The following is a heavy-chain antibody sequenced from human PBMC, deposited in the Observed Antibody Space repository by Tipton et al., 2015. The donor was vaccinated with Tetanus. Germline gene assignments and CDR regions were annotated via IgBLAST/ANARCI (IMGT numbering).Heavy chain of an antibody. D-gene: IGHD7-27*01. Sequence: QLVQSGGGLVQPGGSLRLSCAASGFTFSSYTLNWVRQAPGKGLEWVSSISSSSSYIYYAASLKGRFTISRDNSRNTLYLQMNSLRAEDSAVYYCARLYGSNCGTFDYWGPGTLVIVSS. CDR1: GFTFSSYT. J-gene: IGHJ4*02. V-gene: IGHV3-21*01. CDR2: ISSSSSYI. CDR3: ARLYGSNCGTFDY.